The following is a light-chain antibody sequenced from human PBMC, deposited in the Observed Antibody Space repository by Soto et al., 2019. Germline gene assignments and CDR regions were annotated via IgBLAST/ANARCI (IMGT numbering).Light chain of an antibody. CDR3: QQFGSAIPHT. CDR2: GAS. J-gene: IGKJ2*01. V-gene: IGKV3-20*01. CDR1: QVIGSRY. Sequence: EIVMTQSPGTLSLSPGERATISCRASQVIGSRYLAWYHQKSGQAPRLLIYGASNRATGIPDRFSGSGSGTDFTITISRVEPEDFGVYYCQQFGSAIPHTFDQGTKLEIK.